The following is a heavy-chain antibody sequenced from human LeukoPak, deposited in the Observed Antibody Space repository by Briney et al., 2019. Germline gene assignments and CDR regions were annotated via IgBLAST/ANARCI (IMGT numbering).Heavy chain of an antibody. CDR2: IYTSGST. Sequence: SETLSLTCTVSGGSISSYYWSWIRQPAGKGLEWIGRIYTSGSTNYNPSLKSRVTMSVDTSKNQFSLRLSSVTAADTAVYYCARSYNWNYYYYYMGVWGKGTTVTVSS. V-gene: IGHV4-4*07. CDR3: ARSYNWNYYYYYMGV. D-gene: IGHD1-20*01. J-gene: IGHJ6*03. CDR1: GGSISSYY.